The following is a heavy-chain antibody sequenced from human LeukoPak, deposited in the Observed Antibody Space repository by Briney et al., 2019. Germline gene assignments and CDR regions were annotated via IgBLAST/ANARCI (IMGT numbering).Heavy chain of an antibody. Sequence: SVKVSCKASGGTFSSYAISWVRQAPGQGLEWMGGIIPIFGTANYAQKFQGRVTITADGSTSTAYMELSSLRSEDTAVYYCARDEVAVAGVLDYWGQGTLVTVSS. CDR1: GGTFSSYA. V-gene: IGHV1-69*13. J-gene: IGHJ4*02. CDR3: ARDEVAVAGVLDY. CDR2: IIPIFGTA. D-gene: IGHD6-19*01.